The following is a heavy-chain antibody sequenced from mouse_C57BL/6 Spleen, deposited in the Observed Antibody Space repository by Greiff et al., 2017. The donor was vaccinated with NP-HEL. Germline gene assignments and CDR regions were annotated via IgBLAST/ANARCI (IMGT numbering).Heavy chain of an antibody. J-gene: IGHJ1*03. V-gene: IGHV1-52*01. Sequence: VQLQQPGAELVRPGSSVKLSCKASGYTFTSYWMHWVKQRPIQGLEWIGNIDPSDSETHYNQKFKDKATLTVDKSSSTAYMQLSSLTSEDSAVYYCATAGSPYWYFDVWGTGTTVTVSS. CDR1: GYTFTSYW. D-gene: IGHD1-1*01. CDR2: IDPSDSET. CDR3: ATAGSPYWYFDV.